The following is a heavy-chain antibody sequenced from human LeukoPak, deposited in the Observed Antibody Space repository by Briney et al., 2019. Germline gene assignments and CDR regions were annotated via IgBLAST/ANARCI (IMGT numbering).Heavy chain of an antibody. CDR3: ARDFCSGGSCYPDAFDI. CDR1: GFTFSSYG. Sequence: GGSLRLSCAASGFTFSSYGMHWVRQAPGKGLEWVAVKWYDGTNTYYADSVKGRFTISRDNSKNTLYLQMNSLRAEDTAVYYCARDFCSGGSCYPDAFDIWGQGTMVTVSS. CDR2: KWYDGTNT. J-gene: IGHJ3*02. D-gene: IGHD2-15*01. V-gene: IGHV3-33*01.